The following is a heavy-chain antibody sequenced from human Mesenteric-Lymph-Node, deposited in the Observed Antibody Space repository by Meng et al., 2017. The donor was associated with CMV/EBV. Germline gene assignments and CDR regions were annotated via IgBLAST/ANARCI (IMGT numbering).Heavy chain of an antibody. Sequence: GYYWSWIRQHPEKGLEWIGYVYYSGSAYYNPYLKSRITISVDTYKNQFSLKLSSVTAADTAVYYCARLPTPSYYDILTGWRGSYFDYWGQGTLVTVSS. D-gene: IGHD3-9*01. CDR3: ARLPTPSYYDILTGWRGSYFDY. CDR1: GYY. CDR2: VYYSGSA. J-gene: IGHJ4*02. V-gene: IGHV4-31*02.